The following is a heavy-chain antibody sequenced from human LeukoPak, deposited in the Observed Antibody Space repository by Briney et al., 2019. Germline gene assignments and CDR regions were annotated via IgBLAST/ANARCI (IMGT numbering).Heavy chain of an antibody. Sequence: SVKVSCKASGGTFSRYAISWVRQAPGQGLEWMGGIIPIFGIANYAQKFQGRVTITADESTSTAYMEVSSLRSEDTAVYYCARAYSGYDFFDYWGQGILVTVSS. CDR1: GGTFSRYA. CDR3: ARAYSGYDFFDY. CDR2: IIPIFGIA. D-gene: IGHD5-12*01. J-gene: IGHJ4*02. V-gene: IGHV1-69*13.